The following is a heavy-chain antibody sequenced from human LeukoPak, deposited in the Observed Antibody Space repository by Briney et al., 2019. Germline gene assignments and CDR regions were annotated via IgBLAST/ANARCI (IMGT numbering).Heavy chain of an antibody. J-gene: IGHJ6*02. D-gene: IGHD1-1*01. Sequence: SETLSLTCTVSGGSISSSSYYWGWMRQRPGKGLEWVGSIYYSGSTYSHPSIKSRATISVDTSKNHSSLKLSSVTAADTAVYYCARSVGTSNLYYSSAMDVWGQGTTVTVSS. CDR2: IYYSGST. V-gene: IGHV4-39*02. CDR1: GGSISSSSYY. CDR3: ARSVGTSNLYYSSAMDV.